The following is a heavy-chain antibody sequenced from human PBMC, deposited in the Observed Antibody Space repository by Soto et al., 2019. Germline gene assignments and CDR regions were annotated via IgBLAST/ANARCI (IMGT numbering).Heavy chain of an antibody. V-gene: IGHV3-53*01. CDR2: IYSGGST. J-gene: IGHJ4*02. CDR1: GVTVNSYY. D-gene: IGHD3-16*01. CDR3: ARVGGAAWAIDF. Sequence: AWSTRISRAASGVTVNSYYMSWVRQAPGKGLEWVSVIYSGGSTYYADSVKGRFTISRDNSKNTLYLQMNSLRAEDTALYYCARVGGAAWAIDFCGQGTLGTGSS.